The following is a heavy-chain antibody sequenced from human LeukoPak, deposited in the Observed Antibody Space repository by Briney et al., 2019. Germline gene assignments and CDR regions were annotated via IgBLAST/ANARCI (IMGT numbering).Heavy chain of an antibody. V-gene: IGHV3-21*01. Sequence: GGSLRLSCVASGFTFSTYSMNWVRQAPGKGLVWVSSISSSSRHRYYADSVKGRFTISRDDAKNSVYLQMNSLRAEETAVYYCVRDFNTVTTAYLEHWGQGTLVTVSS. CDR2: ISSSSRHR. CDR3: VRDFNTVTTAYLEH. CDR1: GFTFSTYS. J-gene: IGHJ1*01. D-gene: IGHD4-17*01.